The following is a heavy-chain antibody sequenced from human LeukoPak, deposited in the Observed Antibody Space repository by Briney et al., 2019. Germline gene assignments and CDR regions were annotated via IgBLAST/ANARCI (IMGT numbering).Heavy chain of an antibody. J-gene: IGHJ5*02. D-gene: IGHD2-2*02. CDR2: INHSGST. CDR1: GGSFSGYY. CDR3: ARCATYIPLNSYDP. Sequence: SETLSLTCAVYGGSFSGYYWSWIRQPPGKGLEWIGEINHSGSTNYNPSLKSRVTISVDTSKNQFSLKLSSVTAADTAVYYCARCATYIPLNSYDPGGQGTLVTVSS. V-gene: IGHV4-34*01.